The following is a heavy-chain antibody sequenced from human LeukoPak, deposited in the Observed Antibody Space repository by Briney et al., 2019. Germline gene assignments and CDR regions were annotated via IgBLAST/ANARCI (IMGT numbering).Heavy chain of an antibody. CDR1: GFSFSGRW. D-gene: IGHD2/OR15-2a*01. Sequence: PGGSLRLSCVASGFSFSGRWMHWVRQVPGKGLVAVSRISPDGSDTTYADSVKGRFTVSRDNAKNTLYLEMNSLTVEDTALYYGTTAGYYNGYDYWGQGTLVTVSS. CDR2: ISPDGSDT. V-gene: IGHV3-74*03. J-gene: IGHJ4*02. CDR3: TTAGYYNGYDY.